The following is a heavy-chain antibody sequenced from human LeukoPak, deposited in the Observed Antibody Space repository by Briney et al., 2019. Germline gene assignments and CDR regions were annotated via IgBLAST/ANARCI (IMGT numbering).Heavy chain of an antibody. V-gene: IGHV4-34*01. Sequence: SETLSLTCAVYGGSFSGYYWSWIRQPPGKGLEWIGEINHSGGTNYNPSLKSRVTISVDTSKNQFSLKLSSVTAADTAVYYCARGVLLPFRVRRGFDYWGQGTLVTVSS. CDR3: ARGVLLPFRVRRGFDY. J-gene: IGHJ4*02. CDR1: GGSFSGYY. D-gene: IGHD3-10*01. CDR2: INHSGGT.